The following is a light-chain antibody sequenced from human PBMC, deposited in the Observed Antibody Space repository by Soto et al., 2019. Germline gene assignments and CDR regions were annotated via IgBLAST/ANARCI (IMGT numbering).Light chain of an antibody. CDR3: QSYDSSLSGWV. J-gene: IGLJ3*02. CDR2: GNG. CDR1: SSNIGAGYD. V-gene: IGLV1-40*01. Sequence: QSVLTQPPSVSGAPGQRVTISCTGSSSNIGAGYDVHWYQQLPGTAPKLLIYGNGNRPSGVPDRFSGSKSGTSASLAITGVQAEDETDYYGQSYDSSLSGWVFGGGTKLTVL.